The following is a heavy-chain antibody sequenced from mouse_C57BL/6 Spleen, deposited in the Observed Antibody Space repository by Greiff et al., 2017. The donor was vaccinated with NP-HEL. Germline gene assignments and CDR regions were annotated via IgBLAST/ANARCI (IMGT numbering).Heavy chain of an antibody. D-gene: IGHD1-1*01. Sequence: EVKLMESEGGLVQPGSSMKLSCTASGFTFSDYYMAWVRQVPEKGLEWVANITYDGSSTYYLDSLKSRFIISRDNAKNILYLQMSSLKSEDTATYYCARADGSSYVGYFDVWGTGTTVTVSS. J-gene: IGHJ1*03. CDR1: GFTFSDYY. V-gene: IGHV5-16*01. CDR3: ARADGSSYVGYFDV. CDR2: ITYDGSST.